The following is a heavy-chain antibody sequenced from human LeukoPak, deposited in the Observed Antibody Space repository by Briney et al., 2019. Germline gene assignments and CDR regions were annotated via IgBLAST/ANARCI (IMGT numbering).Heavy chain of an antibody. CDR3: ARRSTSGSYYDD. CDR1: GFTFSNYW. CDR2: INSDGSTR. D-gene: IGHD3-10*01. J-gene: IGHJ4*02. V-gene: IGHV3-74*03. Sequence: PGGALRLSCAPSGFTFSNYWMHWVRHAPGKRLVWVSRINSDGSTRKYADSVKGRFTISRDNAKNTLYLQMNSLRAEDTAVYYCARRSTSGSYYDDWGQGILVTVSS.